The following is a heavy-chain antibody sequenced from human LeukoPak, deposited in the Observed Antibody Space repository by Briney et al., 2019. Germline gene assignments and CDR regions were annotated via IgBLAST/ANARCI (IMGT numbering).Heavy chain of an antibody. CDR3: ARQYSGYDSGGPYFDY. CDR1: GGSISSYY. V-gene: IGHV4-59*08. J-gene: IGHJ4*02. CDR2: IYYSGST. Sequence: PSETLSLTCTISGGSISSYYWSWIQQPPGKGLEWVGYIYYSGSTNYNPSLKSRVTISVDTSKNQFSLKLSSVTAADTAVYYCARQYSGYDSGGPYFDYWGQGTLVTVSS. D-gene: IGHD5-12*01.